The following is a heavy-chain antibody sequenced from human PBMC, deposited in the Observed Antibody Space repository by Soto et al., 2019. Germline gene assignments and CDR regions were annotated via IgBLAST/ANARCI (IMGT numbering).Heavy chain of an antibody. CDR2: IYPGDSDT. CDR3: ASQGPSLSSSWYFDY. D-gene: IGHD6-13*01. Sequence: GESLTSSCTGAGGSFARYWIGWVRQMPGKGLEWMGIIYPGDSDTRYSPSFQGQVTISADKSISTAYLQWSSLKASDTAMYYCASQGPSLSSSWYFDYWGQGTLVTVSS. J-gene: IGHJ4*02. V-gene: IGHV5-51*01. CDR1: GGSFARYW.